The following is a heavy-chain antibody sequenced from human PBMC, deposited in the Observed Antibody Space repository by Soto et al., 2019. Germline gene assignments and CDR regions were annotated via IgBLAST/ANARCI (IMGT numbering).Heavy chain of an antibody. J-gene: IGHJ4*02. CDR2: IIPIFTTA. CDR3: AKRRGAGGHFDY. CDR1: GGTFSSYA. Sequence: SVKVSCKASGGTFSSYAISWVRQAPGQGLEWMGGIIPIFTTANYAQKFQGRVTITADESTSTAYMELSSLTAGDTAVYFCAKRRGAGGHFDYWGQGALVTVSS. V-gene: IGHV1-69*13. D-gene: IGHD2-15*01.